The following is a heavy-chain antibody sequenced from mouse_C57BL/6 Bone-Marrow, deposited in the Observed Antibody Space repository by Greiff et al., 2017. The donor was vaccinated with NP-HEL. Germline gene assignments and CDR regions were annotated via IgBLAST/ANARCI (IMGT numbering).Heavy chain of an antibody. CDR1: GFTFSSYA. D-gene: IGHD3-2*02. CDR3: TRARLRLLWFAY. CDR2: ISSGGDYI. J-gene: IGHJ3*01. Sequence: EVKVEESGEGLVKPGGSLKLSCAASGFTFSSYAMSWVRQTPEKRLEWVAYISSGGDYIYYADTVKGRFTISRDNARNTLYLQMSSLKSEDTAMYYCTRARLRLLWFAYWGQGTLVTVSA. V-gene: IGHV5-9-1*02.